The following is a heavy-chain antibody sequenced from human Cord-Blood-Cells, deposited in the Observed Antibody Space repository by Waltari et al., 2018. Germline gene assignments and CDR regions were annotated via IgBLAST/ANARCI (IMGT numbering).Heavy chain of an antibody. CDR2: INHSGST. CDR3: ARGRGWDWYFDL. CDR1: GGSFSGYY. Sequence: QVQLQQWGAGLLKPSETLSLTCAVYGGSFSGYYWSWIRQPPGKGLEWIGEINHSGSTNYNPSLKSRVTISVDTSKNQFSLKLSSVTAADMAVYYCARGRGWDWYFDLWGRGTLVTVSS. J-gene: IGHJ2*01. V-gene: IGHV4-34*01. D-gene: IGHD6-19*01.